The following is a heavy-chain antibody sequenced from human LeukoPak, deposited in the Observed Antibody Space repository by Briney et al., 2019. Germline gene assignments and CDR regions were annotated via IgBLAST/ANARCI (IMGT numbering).Heavy chain of an antibody. J-gene: IGHJ5*02. CDR1: GGSFSGYY. V-gene: IGHV4-34*01. Sequence: SETLSPTCAVYGGSFSGYYWSWIRQPPGKGLEWIGEINHSGSTNYNPSLKSRVTISVDTSKNQFSLKLSSVTAADTAVYYCARAPTYYDFWSKPRPFDPWGQGTLVTVSS. CDR2: INHSGST. D-gene: IGHD3-3*01. CDR3: ARAPTYYDFWSKPRPFDP.